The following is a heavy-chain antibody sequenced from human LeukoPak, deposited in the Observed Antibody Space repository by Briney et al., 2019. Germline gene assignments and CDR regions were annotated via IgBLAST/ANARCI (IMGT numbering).Heavy chain of an antibody. J-gene: IGHJ5*02. CDR2: INTENGEI. CDR3: ARDHGDYDGAQPQPDNWFDP. CDR1: GGTFSSYA. Sequence: ASVKVSCKASGGTFSSYAISWVRQAPGQGLEWMGWINTENGEIDYAQKFQGRVTMTRDTSISTAYMELSRLRSDDTAVYYCARDHGDYDGAQPQPDNWFDPWGQGTLVTVSS. D-gene: IGHD4-17*01. V-gene: IGHV1-2*02.